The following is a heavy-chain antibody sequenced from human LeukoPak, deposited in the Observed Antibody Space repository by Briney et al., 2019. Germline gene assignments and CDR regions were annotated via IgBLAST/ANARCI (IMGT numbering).Heavy chain of an antibody. J-gene: IGHJ4*02. V-gene: IGHV4-59*01. CDR1: GGSISSYN. Sequence: PSETLSLTCTVSGGSISSYNWSWIRQPPGKGLEWIGYIYYSGGTNYNPSLKSRVTISLDTSKNQFSLRLSSVTAADTAVYYCARESYSSSSPFDYWGQGTLVTVSS. CDR2: IYYSGGT. D-gene: IGHD6-6*01. CDR3: ARESYSSSSPFDY.